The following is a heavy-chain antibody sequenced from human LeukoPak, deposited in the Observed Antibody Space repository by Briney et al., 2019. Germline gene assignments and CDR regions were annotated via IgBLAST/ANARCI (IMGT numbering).Heavy chain of an antibody. Sequence: SETLSLTCTVSGGSISSYNWSWLRQPAGKGLEGIGRIYTSGSTNYNPSLKSRVTMSVDTSKNQFSLKLSSVTAAHTAVYYCARDYGDYVFASWGQGTLVTVSS. CDR2: IYTSGST. J-gene: IGHJ4*02. CDR1: GGSISSYN. V-gene: IGHV4-4*07. D-gene: IGHD4-17*01. CDR3: ARDYGDYVFAS.